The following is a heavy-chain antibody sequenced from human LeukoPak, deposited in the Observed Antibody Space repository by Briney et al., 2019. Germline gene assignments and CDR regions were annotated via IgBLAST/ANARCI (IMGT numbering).Heavy chain of an antibody. CDR3: AKLATRAVAGAFDY. V-gene: IGHV3-53*01. CDR1: GFTVSSNY. D-gene: IGHD6-13*01. J-gene: IGHJ4*01. CDR2: IYSGGST. Sequence: GGSLRLSCAASGFTVSSNYMSWVRQAPGKGLEWVSVIYSGGSTYYADSVKGRFTISRDNSKNTLYLQMNSLRAEDTAVYYCAKLATRAVAGAFDYWGHGTLVTVSS.